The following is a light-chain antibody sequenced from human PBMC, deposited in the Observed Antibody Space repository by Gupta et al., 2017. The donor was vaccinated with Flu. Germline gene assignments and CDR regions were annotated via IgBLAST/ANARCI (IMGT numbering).Light chain of an antibody. J-gene: IGLJ2*01. CDR1: SSFVGNYDV. V-gene: IGLV2-23*01. CDR2: EGT. CDR3: CTFAGGRIA. Sequence: QSALTQPASVSGSPGPSITISCTGASSFVGNYDVVSWYQHHPGRAPKLIIYEGTERPSGVSNRFSGSKSRDTAALTISALQAEDEADYYCCTFAGGRIAFGGGTALTVL.